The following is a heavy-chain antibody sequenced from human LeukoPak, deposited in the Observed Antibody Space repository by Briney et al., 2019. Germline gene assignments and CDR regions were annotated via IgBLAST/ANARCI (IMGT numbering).Heavy chain of an antibody. J-gene: IGHJ4*02. CDR1: GGSFSGYY. CDR3: ARQYCSSTSCLFDY. Sequence: SETLSLTCAVYGGSFSGYYWSWIRQPPGKGLEWIGEINHSGSTNYNPSLKSRVTISVDTSKNQFSLKLSSVTAADTAVYYCARQYCSSTSCLFDYWGQGTLVTVSP. D-gene: IGHD2-2*01. V-gene: IGHV4-34*01. CDR2: INHSGST.